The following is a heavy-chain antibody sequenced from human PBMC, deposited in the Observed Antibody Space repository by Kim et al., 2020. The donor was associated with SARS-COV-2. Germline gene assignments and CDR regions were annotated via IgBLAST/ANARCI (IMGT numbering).Heavy chain of an antibody. J-gene: IGHJ6*02. CDR2: INSDGSST. CDR1: GFTFSSYW. Sequence: GGSLRLSCAASGFTFSSYWMHWVRQAPGKGLVWVSRINSDGSSTSYADSVKGRFTISRDNAKNTLYLQMNSLRAEDTAVYYCARAGPAADYYYYYYGMDVWGQGTTVTVSS. D-gene: IGHD6-13*01. CDR3: ARAGPAADYYYYYYGMDV. V-gene: IGHV3-74*01.